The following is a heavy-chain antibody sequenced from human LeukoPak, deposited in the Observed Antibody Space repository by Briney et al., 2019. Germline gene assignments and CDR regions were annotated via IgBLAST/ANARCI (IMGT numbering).Heavy chain of an antibody. J-gene: IGHJ3*02. CDR3: AKDTFIRAGPVVGMCSHAFYI. V-gene: IGHV3-23*01. CDR2: ISGSGGST. Sequence: GGSVRLSCAASGFTFSSYAMSWVRQAPGKGLARVSGISGSGGSTYYADSVKGRFTISRDNSKNTLYLQMNSLRAEASAVYYCAKDTFIRAGPVVGMCSHAFYICGQGEMVTVSS. CDR1: GFTFSSYA. D-gene: IGHD3-16*01.